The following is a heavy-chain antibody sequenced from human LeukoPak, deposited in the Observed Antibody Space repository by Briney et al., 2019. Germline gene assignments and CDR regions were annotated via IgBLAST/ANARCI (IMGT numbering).Heavy chain of an antibody. D-gene: IGHD3-3*01. CDR1: GGSFSGYY. V-gene: IGHV4-34*01. Sequence: SETLSLTCAVYGGSFSGYYWSWIRQPPGKGLEWIGEINHSGSTNYNPSLKSRVTIPVDTSKNQFSLKLSSVTAADTAVYYCARDSLFGVVSLPFDYWGQGTLVTVSS. J-gene: IGHJ4*02. CDR2: INHSGST. CDR3: ARDSLFGVVSLPFDY.